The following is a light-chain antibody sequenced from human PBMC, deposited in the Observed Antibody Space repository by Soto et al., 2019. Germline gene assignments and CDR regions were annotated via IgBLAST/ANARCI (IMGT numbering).Light chain of an antibody. J-gene: IGLJ2*01. V-gene: IGLV1-47*01. Sequence: QSVLTQPPSASGTPGQRVTISCSGSSSNIGSNYVYWYQQLPGTAPKLLIYRDYQRPSGVPDRFSGSKSGTSASLAISGLRSEDEADYHCAAWDDGLSGVAFGGGTKLTVL. CDR3: AAWDDGLSGVA. CDR1: SSNIGSNY. CDR2: RDY.